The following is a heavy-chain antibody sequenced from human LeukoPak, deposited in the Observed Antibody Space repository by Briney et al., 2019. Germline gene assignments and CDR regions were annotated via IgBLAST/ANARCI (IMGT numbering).Heavy chain of an antibody. J-gene: IGHJ6*03. V-gene: IGHV1-69*05. Sequence: GASVKVSCKASGGTFSTYDISWARQAPGQGLEWMGGIIPIFGTANYAQKFQGRVTITTDDSTSTAYMELSSLRSEDTAVYYCARGGCSGGSCYYFYYMDVWGTGTTVTVSS. CDR3: ARGGCSGGSCYYFYYMDV. CDR2: IIPIFGTA. D-gene: IGHD2-15*01. CDR1: GGTFSTYD.